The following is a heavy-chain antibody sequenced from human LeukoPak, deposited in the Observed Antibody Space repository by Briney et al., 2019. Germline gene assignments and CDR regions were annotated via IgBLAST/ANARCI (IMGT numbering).Heavy chain of an antibody. J-gene: IGHJ4*02. Sequence: GGSLRLSCAASGFTFSNSAMNWVRQAPGRGLEWVSAITSGGTALYPDSVKGRFTISRDNSKNTLYLQMDSLRAEDTAVYYCARNKAHAAADYWGQGTLVTVSS. CDR3: ARNKAHAAADY. D-gene: IGHD6-13*01. CDR2: ITSGGTA. CDR1: GFTFSNSA. V-gene: IGHV3-23*01.